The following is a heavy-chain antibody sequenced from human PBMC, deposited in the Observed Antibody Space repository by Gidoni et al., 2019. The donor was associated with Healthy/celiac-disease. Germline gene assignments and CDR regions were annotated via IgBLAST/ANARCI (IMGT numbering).Heavy chain of an antibody. V-gene: IGHV1-69*01. CDR3: ARDGEYCSGGSCYEAFWFDP. J-gene: IGHJ5*02. CDR2: IIPIFGTA. Sequence: QVQLVQSGAEVKKPGSSVKVSCKASGGTFSSYAISWVRQAPGQGLEWMGGIIPIFGTANYEQKCQGRVTITEEESTSTDYMELSSLRSEDTAVYYCARDGEYCSGGSCYEAFWFDPWGQGTLVTVSS. CDR1: GGTFSSYA. D-gene: IGHD2-15*01.